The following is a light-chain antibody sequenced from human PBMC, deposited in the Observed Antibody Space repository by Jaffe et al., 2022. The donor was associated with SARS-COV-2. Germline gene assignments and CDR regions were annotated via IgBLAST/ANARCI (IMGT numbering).Light chain of an antibody. CDR1: QDINNC. Sequence: DTQMTQSPSSLSASVGDRVTITCQASQDINNCLNWYRQKPGKAPKLLIYDASNLETGVPSRFSGSGSGTDFTFTISSLQPEDIATYYCQQYENLPLTFGGGTKVEIK. J-gene: IGKJ4*01. V-gene: IGKV1-33*01. CDR3: QQYENLPLT. CDR2: DAS.